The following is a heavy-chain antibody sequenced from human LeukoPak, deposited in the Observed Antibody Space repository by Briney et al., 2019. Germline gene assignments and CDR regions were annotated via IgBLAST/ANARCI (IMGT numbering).Heavy chain of an antibody. V-gene: IGHV1-69*04. Sequence: ASVKVSCKASGGTFSSYAISWVRQAPGQGLEWMGRIIPILGIANYAQKFQGRVTITADKSTSTAYMELSSLRSEDTAVYYCARAGVAARPYYYYGMDVWGQGTTVTVSS. J-gene: IGHJ6*02. CDR2: IIPILGIA. CDR1: GGTFSSYA. D-gene: IGHD6-6*01. CDR3: ARAGVAARPYYYYGMDV.